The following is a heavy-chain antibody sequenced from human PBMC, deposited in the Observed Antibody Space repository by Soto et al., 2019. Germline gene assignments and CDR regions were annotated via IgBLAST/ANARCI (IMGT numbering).Heavy chain of an antibody. CDR2: IYIDGST. V-gene: IGHV3-53*04. J-gene: IGHJ4*02. Sequence: EVQLVESGGGLVQPGGSLRLSCAASGFTFSSNYMSWVRQAPGKGLEWVSVIYIDGSTYYADSVKGRFTISRHNSKTTLYLQMNSLRTEDTAVYYCAATRLGYWGQGTLVTVSS. CDR1: GFTFSSNY. D-gene: IGHD5-12*01. CDR3: AATRLGY.